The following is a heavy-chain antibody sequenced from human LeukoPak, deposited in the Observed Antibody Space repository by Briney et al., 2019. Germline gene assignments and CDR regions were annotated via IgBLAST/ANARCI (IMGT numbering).Heavy chain of an antibody. V-gene: IGHV3-23*01. CDR1: GFSFTNYA. J-gene: IGHJ4*02. D-gene: IGHD3-9*01. CDR3: AKWGGYDILTGYYVPDY. CDR2: ITGSDGSS. Sequence: GGSLRLSCVATGFSFTNYAMSWVRQAPGKGLEWVSAITGSDGSSYYADSVKGRFTISRDNSKNTLYLQVNSLRAEDTAVYYCAKWGGYDILTGYYVPDYWGQGTLVTVSS.